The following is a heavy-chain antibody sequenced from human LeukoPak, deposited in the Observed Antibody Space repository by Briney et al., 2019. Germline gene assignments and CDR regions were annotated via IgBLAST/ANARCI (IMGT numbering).Heavy chain of an antibody. D-gene: IGHD6-19*01. J-gene: IGHJ5*02. Sequence: GRSLRLSCAASGFTFDGYAMHWVRHARGKGLEWVSGISWNSGSIGYADSVKGRFTISRDNAKNSLYLQMNSLRAEDTALYYCAKGGIAVTWGQGTLVTVSS. V-gene: IGHV3-9*01. CDR3: AKGGIAVT. CDR2: ISWNSGSI. CDR1: GFTFDGYA.